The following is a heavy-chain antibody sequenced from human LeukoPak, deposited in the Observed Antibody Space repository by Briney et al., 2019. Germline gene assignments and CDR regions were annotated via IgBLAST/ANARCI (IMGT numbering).Heavy chain of an antibody. CDR1: GGSISSYY. D-gene: IGHD2-8*01. CDR3: ARGRCTNGVCYPQSNYYYYMDV. J-gene: IGHJ6*03. Sequence: PSETLSHTCTVSGGSISSYYWSWIRQPPGKGLEWIGYIYSSGSTNYNPSLKSRVTISVDTSKNQFSLKLSSVTAADTAVYYCARGRCTNGVCYPQSNYYYYMDVWGKGTTVTVSS. CDR2: IYSSGST. V-gene: IGHV4-59*01.